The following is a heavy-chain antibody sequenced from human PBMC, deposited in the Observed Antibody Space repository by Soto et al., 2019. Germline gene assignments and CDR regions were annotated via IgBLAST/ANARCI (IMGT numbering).Heavy chain of an antibody. D-gene: IGHD6-13*01. V-gene: IGHV1-46*03. J-gene: IGHJ4*02. CDR1: GYSFTTYY. Sequence: ASVKVSCKASGYSFTTYYIHWVRQAPGQGLEWMGVVNPSGGQATYAQKFQGRVTMTRDTSTSTVYIDLSSLRSEDTALDYCARVTTAGTPLDWGQGTLVTVSS. CDR3: ARVTTAGTPLD. CDR2: VNPSGGQA.